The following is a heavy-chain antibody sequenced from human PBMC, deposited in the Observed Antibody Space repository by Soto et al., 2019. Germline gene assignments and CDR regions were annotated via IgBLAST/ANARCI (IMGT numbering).Heavy chain of an antibody. CDR3: ARGFGTGRLARGFDM. CDR1: GGPSRTGGYY. CDR2: IYYNGNT. Sequence: QVQLQESGPGLVKPSQTLSLNCSVSGGPSRTGGYYWSWIRQHPGEGLEWVGYIYYNGNTYYNPSLKSRVSISRDSSTNPFSLKLTSVTVAETAVYYCARGFGTGRLARGFDMWGQGTLVTVTS. V-gene: IGHV4-31*03. D-gene: IGHD3-10*01. J-gene: IGHJ3*02.